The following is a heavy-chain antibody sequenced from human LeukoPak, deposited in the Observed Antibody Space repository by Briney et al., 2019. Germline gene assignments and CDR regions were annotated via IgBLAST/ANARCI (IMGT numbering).Heavy chain of an antibody. CDR2: ISSSNSTI. D-gene: IGHD1-26*01. CDR3: SSLIVGATR. J-gene: IGHJ4*02. CDR1: GFTFSSYS. Sequence: GGSLRLSCAASGFTFSSYSMNWVRQAPGKGLEWVSYISSSNSTIYYADSVKGRFTISRDNAKNSLYLQMNSLRAEDTAVYYCSSLIVGATRWGQGTLVTVSS. V-gene: IGHV3-48*01.